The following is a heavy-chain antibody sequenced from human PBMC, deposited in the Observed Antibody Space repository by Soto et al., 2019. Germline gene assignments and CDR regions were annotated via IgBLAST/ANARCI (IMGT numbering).Heavy chain of an antibody. CDR3: ARESYYYDSSGYYPFDI. D-gene: IGHD3-22*01. J-gene: IGHJ3*02. CDR1: GFTFSSYS. V-gene: IGHV3-21*01. Sequence: LRLSCAASGFTFSSYSMNWVRQAPGKGLEWVSSISSSSSSYIYYADSVKGRFTISRDYAKNSLYLQMNSLRAEDTAVYYCARESYYYDSSGYYPFDIWGQGTMVTVSS. CDR2: ISSSSSSYI.